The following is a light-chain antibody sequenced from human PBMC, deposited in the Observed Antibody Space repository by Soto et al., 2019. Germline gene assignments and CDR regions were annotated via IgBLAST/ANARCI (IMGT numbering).Light chain of an antibody. V-gene: IGKV3-20*01. CDR1: QGIRSNS. CDR3: QQHETLIT. J-gene: IGKJ5*01. Sequence: IVWRHSPGTLSFSRWYTSTIFSRSSQGIRSNSLAWYQQKPGQAPRLLIYGASSRATGIPDRFSGSGSGTDFTLTINRLEPEDFAVYYCQQHETLITFGQGTRLEIK. CDR2: GAS.